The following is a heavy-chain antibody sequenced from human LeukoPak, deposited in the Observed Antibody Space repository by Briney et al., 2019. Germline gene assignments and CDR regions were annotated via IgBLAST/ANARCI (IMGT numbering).Heavy chain of an antibody. V-gene: IGHV3-23*01. J-gene: IGHJ4*02. D-gene: IGHD1/OR15-1a*01. CDR2: ISDTGGNT. CDR3: AKGRTNDY. CDR1: GFTFSTYA. Sequence: PGVSLRLSCAASGFTFSTYAMSWVRQTPERGLEWVSAISDTGGNTFYADSVKGRFTISRDNSKNTLYLQMNSLRAEDTAIYYCAKGRTNDYWGQGTLVTVSS.